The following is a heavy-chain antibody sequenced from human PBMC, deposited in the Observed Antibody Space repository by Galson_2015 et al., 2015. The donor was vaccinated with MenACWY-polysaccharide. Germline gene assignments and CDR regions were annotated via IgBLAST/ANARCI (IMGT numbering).Heavy chain of an antibody. CDR3: ARIHSGCSSDFDY. D-gene: IGHD2-15*01. J-gene: IGHJ4*02. Sequence: CAISGDSVSSNSGSWHWVRQSPSRGLEWLGRAYYRSKWYSYYGASVKGRITINPDTSKNQFSLQLNSVTPEDTAVYYCARIHSGCSSDFDYWGQGTLVTVSS. V-gene: IGHV6-1*01. CDR1: GDSVSSNSGS. CDR2: AYYRSKWYS.